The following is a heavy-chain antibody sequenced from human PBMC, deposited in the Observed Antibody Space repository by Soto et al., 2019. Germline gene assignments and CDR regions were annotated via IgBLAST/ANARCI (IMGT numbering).Heavy chain of an antibody. J-gene: IGHJ4*02. V-gene: IGHV3-7*01. CDR2: IKQDGSEK. D-gene: IGHD6-19*01. Sequence: EVQLVESGGGLVQPGGSLRLSCAASGFTFSSYWMSWVRQAPGKGLEWVANIKQDGSEKYYVDSVKGRFTISRDNAKNALYPQMNSPRAEDTAVYYCARDGSGWSVYWGQGTLVTVSS. CDR1: GFTFSSYW. CDR3: ARDGSGWSVY.